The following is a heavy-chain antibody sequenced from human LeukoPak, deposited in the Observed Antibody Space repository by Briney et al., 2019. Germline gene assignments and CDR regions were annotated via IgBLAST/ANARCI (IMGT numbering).Heavy chain of an antibody. CDR3: AKGSAVADIYFDY. CDR2: MSASDAGT. D-gene: IGHD6-19*01. J-gene: IGHJ4*02. CDR1: GFTFRSCA. V-gene: IGHV3-23*01. Sequence: GGSLRLSCAAAGFTFRSCAMNWVRQGPGKGLEWVSTMSASDAGTYYADSVKGRFTISRDNSKNTLYLQMNSLRAEDTAVYYCAKGSAVADIYFDYWGQGTLVTVSS.